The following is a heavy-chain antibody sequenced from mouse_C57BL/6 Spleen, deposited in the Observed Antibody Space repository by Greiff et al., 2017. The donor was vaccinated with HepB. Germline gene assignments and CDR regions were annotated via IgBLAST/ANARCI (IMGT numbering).Heavy chain of an antibody. V-gene: IGHV1-55*01. J-gene: IGHJ1*03. D-gene: IGHD1-1*01. CDR3: ARWDYYGRGGYFGV. CDR1: GYTFTSYW. Sequence: QVQLQQPGAELVKPGASVKMSCKASGYTFTSYWITWVKQRPGQGLEWIGDIYPGSGSTNYNEKFKSKATLTVDTSSRPAYMQLSSLTSEDSAVYFRARWDYYGRGGYFGVWGTGTTVTVSS. CDR2: IYPGSGST.